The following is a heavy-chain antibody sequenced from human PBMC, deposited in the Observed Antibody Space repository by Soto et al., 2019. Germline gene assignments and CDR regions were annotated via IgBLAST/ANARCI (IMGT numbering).Heavy chain of an antibody. CDR1: GGSFSGYY. CDR3: ARVPYCSGGSCYSGDYYYMDV. CDR2: INHSGST. D-gene: IGHD2-15*01. V-gene: IGHV4-34*01. Sequence: ETLSLTCAVYGGSFSGYYWSWIRQPPGKGLEWIGEINHSGSTNYNPSLKSRVTISVDTSKNQFSLKLSSVTAADTAVYYCARVPYCSGGSCYSGDYYYMDVWGKGTTVTVSS. J-gene: IGHJ6*03.